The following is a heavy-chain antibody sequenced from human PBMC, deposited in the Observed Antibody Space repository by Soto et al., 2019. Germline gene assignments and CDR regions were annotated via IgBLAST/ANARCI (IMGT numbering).Heavy chain of an antibody. V-gene: IGHV3-7*01. CDR1: GFTFNDYW. D-gene: IGHD3-10*01. CDR3: TRSYSLFDS. Sequence: PGGSLRLSCTGSGFTFNDYWMTWVRQAPGKGLEWVANIKEDGSEKYYVDSVKGRFTISRDNAKNSLYLQMSRLRAEDSALYYCTRSYSLFDSWGQGTLVTVSS. J-gene: IGHJ4*02. CDR2: IKEDGSEK.